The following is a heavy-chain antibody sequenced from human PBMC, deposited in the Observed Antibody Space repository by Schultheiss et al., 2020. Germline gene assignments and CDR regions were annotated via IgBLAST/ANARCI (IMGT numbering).Heavy chain of an antibody. V-gene: IGHV3-64*04. J-gene: IGHJ6*03. Sequence: GGSLRLSCSASGFTFSSYAMHWVRQAPGKGLEYVSAISSNGGSTYYADSVKGRFTISRDNAKNSLYLQMNSLRAEDTAVYYCARDQGCSSTSCPYYMDVWGKGTTVTVSS. D-gene: IGHD2-2*01. CDR3: ARDQGCSSTSCPYYMDV. CDR2: ISSNGGST. CDR1: GFTFSSYA.